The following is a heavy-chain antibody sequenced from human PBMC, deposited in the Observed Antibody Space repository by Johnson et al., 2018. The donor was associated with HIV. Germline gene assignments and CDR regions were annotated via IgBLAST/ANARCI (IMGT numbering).Heavy chain of an antibody. CDR2: IWSDGSNK. Sequence: VQLVESGGGVVQPGMSLRLSCAASGFTFSSYGMHWVRQAPGKGLEWVAVIWSDGSNKYYADSVKGRFTISRDNSKNTLYLQMNSLRAEDTAVYYCAKDHPVVAERTGAFDIWGQGTMVTVSS. V-gene: IGHV3-33*06. J-gene: IGHJ3*02. CDR1: GFTFSSYG. CDR3: AKDHPVVAERTGAFDI. D-gene: IGHD2-15*01.